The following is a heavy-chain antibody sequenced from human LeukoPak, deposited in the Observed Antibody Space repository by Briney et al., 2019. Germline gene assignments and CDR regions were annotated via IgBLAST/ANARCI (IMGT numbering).Heavy chain of an antibody. CDR2: IYPHDSST. J-gene: IGHJ4*02. V-gene: IGHV5-51*01. D-gene: IGHD3-22*01. CDR1: GYSFSTSW. Sequence: GDSLKISCKAFGYSFSTSWIGWVRQMPGKGLEWMAIIYPHDSSTRYSPSFQGQVTISADKSINTAYLQWTSLKASDTAMYYCAGGISYYDRSFDYWGQGTLVTVSS. CDR3: AGGISYYDRSFDY.